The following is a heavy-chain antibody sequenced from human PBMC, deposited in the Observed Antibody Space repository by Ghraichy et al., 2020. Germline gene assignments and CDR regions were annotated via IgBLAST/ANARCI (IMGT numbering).Heavy chain of an antibody. D-gene: IGHD6-19*01. Sequence: ASVKVSCKASGYTFTSYGISWVRQAPGQGLEWMGWISAYNGNTNYAQKLQGRVTMTTDTSTSTAYMELRSLRSDDTAVYYCASYTPSGWQSYYYYGMDVWGQGTTVTVSS. J-gene: IGHJ6*02. CDR3: ASYTPSGWQSYYYYGMDV. V-gene: IGHV1-18*01. CDR1: GYTFTSYG. CDR2: ISAYNGNT.